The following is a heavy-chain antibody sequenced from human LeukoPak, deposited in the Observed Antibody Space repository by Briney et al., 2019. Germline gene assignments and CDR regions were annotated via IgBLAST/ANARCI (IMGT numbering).Heavy chain of an antibody. J-gene: IGHJ3*02. D-gene: IGHD1-26*01. CDR3: ARGRYRDAFDI. CDR2: INHSGST. CDR1: GGSFSGYY. V-gene: IGHV4-34*01. Sequence: KPSETLSLTCAVYGGSFSGYYWSWIRQPPGKGLEWIGEINHSGSTNYNPSLKSRVTISVDTSKNQFSLKLSSVTAADTAVYYCARGRYRDAFDIWGQGTMVTVSS.